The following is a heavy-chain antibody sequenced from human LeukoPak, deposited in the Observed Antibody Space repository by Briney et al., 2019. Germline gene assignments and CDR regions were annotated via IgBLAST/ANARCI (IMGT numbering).Heavy chain of an antibody. CDR2: ISAYSGNT. V-gene: IGHV1-18*04. Sequence: AAVKVSCMASGCTFTSYGISWVGQAPGQGGEWMGWISAYSGNTNYAQKLQGRVTMTTDTSTSTAYMELRSLRPDNTAVYSCARPASEYSPALGLDYWGQGTLVTVSS. CDR3: ARPASEYSPALGLDY. J-gene: IGHJ4*02. CDR1: GCTFTSYG. D-gene: IGHD4-11*01.